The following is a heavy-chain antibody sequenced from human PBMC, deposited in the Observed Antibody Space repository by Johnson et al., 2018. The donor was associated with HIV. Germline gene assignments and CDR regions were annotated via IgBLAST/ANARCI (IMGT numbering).Heavy chain of an antibody. CDR3: VRGLDI. Sequence: VQLVESGGDLVQPGGSLRLSCVGSGFTFSTNWMHWVRQAPGKGLVWVSRINSDGSSTSYAESVKGRFTISRDNAKNTLYLQMNSLRAEDTAVYYCVRGLDIWGQGTEVTVSS. CDR2: INSDGSST. CDR1: GFTFSTNW. J-gene: IGHJ3*02. V-gene: IGHV3-74*01.